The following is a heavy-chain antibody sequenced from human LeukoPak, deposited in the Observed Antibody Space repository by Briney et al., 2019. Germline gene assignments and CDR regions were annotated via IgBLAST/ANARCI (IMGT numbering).Heavy chain of an antibody. CDR1: GYSFTSYW. V-gene: IGHV5-51*01. J-gene: IGHJ4*02. CDR2: IYPGDSDT. Sequence: GASLQISCKGSGYSFTSYWIGWVRQLPGKGLEWMGIIYPGDSDTRYSPSFQGQVTISADKSISTAYLQWSSLKASDTAMYYCARHSLGYYYGSGSSDWGQGTLVTVSS. D-gene: IGHD3-10*01. CDR3: ARHSLGYYYGSGSSD.